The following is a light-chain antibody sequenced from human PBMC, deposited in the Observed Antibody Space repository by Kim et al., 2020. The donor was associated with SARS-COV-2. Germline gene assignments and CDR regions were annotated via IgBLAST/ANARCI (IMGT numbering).Light chain of an antibody. CDR2: AAS. V-gene: IGKV1-27*01. CDR1: QVISNS. Sequence: ASVGDRVNITCRASQVISNSLAWFQQKPGKAPKVLIYAASTSQSGVPSRFSGSGSGTDFTLTISSLQPEDVATYYCQKYNAAPWTFGQGTKVDIK. J-gene: IGKJ1*01. CDR3: QKYNAAPWT.